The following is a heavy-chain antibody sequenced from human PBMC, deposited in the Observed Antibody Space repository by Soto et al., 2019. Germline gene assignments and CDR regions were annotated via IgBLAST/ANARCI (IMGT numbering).Heavy chain of an antibody. CDR1: GFTFSSNG. D-gene: IGHD3-22*01. Sequence: QVQLVESGGGVVQPGRSLRLSCAASGFTFSSNGMHWVRQAPGKGLEWVAVIWYDGSNKYYADSVKGRFTISRDNSKNTLYLQMNSLRAEDTAVYYCARTDGYYDSSGYYFDAFDIWGQGTMVTVSS. CDR2: IWYDGSNK. V-gene: IGHV3-33*01. J-gene: IGHJ3*02. CDR3: ARTDGYYDSSGYYFDAFDI.